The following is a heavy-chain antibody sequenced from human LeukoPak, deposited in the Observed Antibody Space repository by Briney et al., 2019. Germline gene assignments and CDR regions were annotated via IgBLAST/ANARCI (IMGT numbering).Heavy chain of an antibody. Sequence: GRSLRLPCAASGFTFNTYAMHWVRQAPGKGLEWVAVIPYDESNKYYADSVKGRFTISRDNSKNTLCLQMNSLRAEDTAVYYCARGSPPYGSSGWYGDYWGQGTLVTVSS. J-gene: IGHJ4*02. D-gene: IGHD6-19*01. CDR2: IPYDESNK. CDR3: ARGSPPYGSSGWYGDY. CDR1: GFTFNTYA. V-gene: IGHV3-30-3*01.